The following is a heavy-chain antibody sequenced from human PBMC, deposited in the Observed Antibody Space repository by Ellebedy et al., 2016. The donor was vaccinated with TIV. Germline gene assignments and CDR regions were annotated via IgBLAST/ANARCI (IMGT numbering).Heavy chain of an antibody. D-gene: IGHD3-10*01. V-gene: IGHV1-46*01. Sequence: ASVKVSXXASGYTFTSYYMHWVRQAPGQGLEWMGIINPSGGSTSYAQKFQGRVTMTRDTSTSTVYMELSSLRSEDTAVYYCAREGRFGELFGWFDPWGQGTLVTVSS. CDR1: GYTFTSYY. CDR2: INPSGGST. J-gene: IGHJ5*02. CDR3: AREGRFGELFGWFDP.